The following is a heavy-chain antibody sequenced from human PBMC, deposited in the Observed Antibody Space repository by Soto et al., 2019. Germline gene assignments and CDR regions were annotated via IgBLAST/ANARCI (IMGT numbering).Heavy chain of an antibody. J-gene: IGHJ4*02. V-gene: IGHV4-30-4*01. CDR3: AGWEPPRGVDY. CDR2: IYYSGST. Sequence: QVQLQESGPGLVKPSQTLSLTCTVSGGSISSGDYYWSWIRQPPGKGLEWIGYIYYSGSTYYNPSPQRRFTISVDTSKNQSSRKLSSVTAADRAVYYCAGWEPPRGVDYWGQGTLVTVSS. CDR1: GGSISSGDYY. D-gene: IGHD1-26*01.